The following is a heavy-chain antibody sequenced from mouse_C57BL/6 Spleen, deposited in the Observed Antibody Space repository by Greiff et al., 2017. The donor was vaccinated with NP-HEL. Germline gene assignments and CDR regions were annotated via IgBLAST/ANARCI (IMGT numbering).Heavy chain of an antibody. Sequence: EVHLVESGGDLVKPGGSLKLSCAASGFTFSSYGMSWVRQTPDKRLEWVATISSGGSYTYYPDSVKGRFTISRDNAKNTLYLQMSSLKSEDTAMYYCARGGTTVVATVDFDYWGQGTTLTVSS. J-gene: IGHJ2*01. V-gene: IGHV5-6*01. CDR1: GFTFSSYG. CDR3: ARGGTTVVATVDFDY. CDR2: ISSGGSYT. D-gene: IGHD1-1*01.